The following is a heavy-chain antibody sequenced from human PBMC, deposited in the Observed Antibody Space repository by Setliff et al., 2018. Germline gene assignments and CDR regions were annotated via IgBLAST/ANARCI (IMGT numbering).Heavy chain of an antibody. CDR3: ARVARLVLSRNAFDI. D-gene: IGHD2-2*01. V-gene: IGHV4-34*09. J-gene: IGHJ3*02. CDR1: GGSFSGYY. CDR2: IYYSGRT. Sequence: SETLSLTCAVYGGSFSGYYWSWIRQPPGKGLEWIGEIYYSGRTYYNPSLKSRVTVSVDTSKNQFSLKLSSVTAADTAVYYCARVARLVLSRNAFDIWGQGTMVTVSS.